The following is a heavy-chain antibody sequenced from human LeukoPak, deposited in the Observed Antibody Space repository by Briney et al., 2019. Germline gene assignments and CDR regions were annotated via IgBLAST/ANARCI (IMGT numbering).Heavy chain of an antibody. CDR1: GFTFSSYE. D-gene: IGHD1-26*01. CDR2: ISSSGSTI. J-gene: IGHJ4*02. CDR3: AREGIVGATRVTDS. V-gene: IGHV3-48*03. Sequence: PGGSLRLSCGASGFTFSSYEMNWVRQAPGKGLEWVSYISSSGSTIYYADSVKGRFTISRDNAKNSLYLQMNSLRGEDTAVYYCAREGIVGATRVTDSWGQGTLVTVSS.